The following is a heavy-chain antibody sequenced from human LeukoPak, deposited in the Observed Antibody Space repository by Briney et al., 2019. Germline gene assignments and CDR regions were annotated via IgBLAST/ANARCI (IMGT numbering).Heavy chain of an antibody. V-gene: IGHV3-23*01. CDR3: AKAPVTTCRGAYCYPFDY. Sequence: GGSPRLSFAASGFPLSRYAMSWVRQAPGKGLEWVSAISDSGNTYHADSVKGRFTISRDSSKNTLFLQMNRLRPEDAAVYYCAKAPVTTCRGAYCYPFDYWGQGTLVTVSS. J-gene: IGHJ4*02. CDR1: GFPLSRYA. CDR2: ISDSGNT. D-gene: IGHD2-21*01.